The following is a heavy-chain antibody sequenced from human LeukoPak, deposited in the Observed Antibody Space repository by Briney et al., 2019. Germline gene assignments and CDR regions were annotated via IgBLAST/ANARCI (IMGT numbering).Heavy chain of an antibody. CDR3: AELGITMIGGV. V-gene: IGHV3-23*01. Sequence: GGSLRLSCAASGFTFSIYAMTWVRQAPGKGLEWVSVISASGGSTYYTDSVKGRVTISRDNSKNSLYLQMNSLRAEDTAVYYCAELGITMIGGVWGKGTTVTISS. J-gene: IGHJ6*04. CDR2: ISASGGST. D-gene: IGHD3-10*02. CDR1: GFTFSIYA.